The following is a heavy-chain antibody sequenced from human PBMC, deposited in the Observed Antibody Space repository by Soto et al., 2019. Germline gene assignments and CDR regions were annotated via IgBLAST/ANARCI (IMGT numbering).Heavy chain of an antibody. J-gene: IGHJ4*02. V-gene: IGHV3-30-3*01. CDR1: GFTFSSCA. CDR2: ISSDGSNK. D-gene: IGHD3-3*01. CDR3: ARDKRDLRFLEWSYYFDY. Sequence: QVQLVESGGGVVQPGRSLRLSCAASGFTFSSCAMHWVRQAPGKGLEWVALISSDGSNKYYADSVKGRFTISRDNSKNTLYLKMNSLRAEDTAVYYCARDKRDLRFLEWSYYFDYWGQGTLVTVSS.